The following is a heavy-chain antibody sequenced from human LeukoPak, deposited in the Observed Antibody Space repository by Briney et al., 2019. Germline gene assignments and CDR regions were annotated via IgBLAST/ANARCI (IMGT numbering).Heavy chain of an antibody. Sequence: ASVKVSCKASGYTLTSYYIHWVRQAPGQGLEWMGIINPSGGSTSYAQKFQGRVTMTRDTSTSTVYMELSSLRSEDTAVYYCARAGSGRESYFDYWGQGTLVTVSS. CDR3: ARAGSGRESYFDY. D-gene: IGHD3-10*01. V-gene: IGHV1-46*01. CDR2: INPSGGST. J-gene: IGHJ4*02. CDR1: GYTLTSYY.